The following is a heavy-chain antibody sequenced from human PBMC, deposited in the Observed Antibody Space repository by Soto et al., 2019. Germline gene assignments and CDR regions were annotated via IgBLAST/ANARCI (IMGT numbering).Heavy chain of an antibody. CDR2: INHSGRT. CDR1: GGSFSGYY. Sequence: SETLSLTCAVYGGSFSGYYWSWIRQPPGKGLEWIGEINHSGRTNYNPSLKSRVTISVDTSKNQFSLKLSSVTDADTAVYYCARGEQTGTGFYYYMDVWGKGTTVTVSS. CDR3: ARGEQTGTGFYYYMDV. J-gene: IGHJ6*03. V-gene: IGHV4-34*01. D-gene: IGHD1-7*01.